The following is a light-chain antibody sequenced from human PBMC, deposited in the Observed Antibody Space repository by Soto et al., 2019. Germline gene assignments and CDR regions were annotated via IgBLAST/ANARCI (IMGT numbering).Light chain of an antibody. CDR2: AVS. CDR3: CLYTSYSPYV. J-gene: IGLJ1*01. Sequence: QSVLTQPASVSGSPGQSITISCTGTSSDFGGYNFVSWYQHRPGKAPKLMIYAVSNRPSGVSNRFSGSKSGNTASLTISGLQAEDEADYYCCLYTSYSPYVFGTGTKVTVL. V-gene: IGLV2-14*01. CDR1: SSDFGGYNF.